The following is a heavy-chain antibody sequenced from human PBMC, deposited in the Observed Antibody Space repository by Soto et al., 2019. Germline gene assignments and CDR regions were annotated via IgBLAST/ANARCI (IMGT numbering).Heavy chain of an antibody. V-gene: IGHV4-31*03. D-gene: IGHD2-2*01. CDR1: GGSISSGGYY. Sequence: QVQLQESGPGLVKPSQTLSLTCTVSGGSISSGGYYWSWIRQHPGKGLEWIGYIYYSGSTYYNPSLKSRVTISVDTSKNQFSLKLSSVTAADTAVYYCARQIVVVPAAVYYFDYWGKGTLVTVSS. CDR2: IYYSGST. CDR3: ARQIVVVPAAVYYFDY. J-gene: IGHJ4*02.